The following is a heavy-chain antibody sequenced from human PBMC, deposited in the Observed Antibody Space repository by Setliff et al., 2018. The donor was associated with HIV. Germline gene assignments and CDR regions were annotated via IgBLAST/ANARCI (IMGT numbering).Heavy chain of an antibody. CDR3: AKDMGGYSGFDY. V-gene: IGHV3-43*01. D-gene: IGHD5-18*01. J-gene: IGHJ4*02. CDR1: GFTFDDYT. Sequence: GESLTISCAASGFTFDDYTMHWVRQAPGKGLEWISLINWHGDNTYYADSVRGRFTISRDNSKSSLYLQMNGLRTDDTALYYCAKDMGGYSGFDYWGQGTLVTVSS. CDR2: INWHGDNT.